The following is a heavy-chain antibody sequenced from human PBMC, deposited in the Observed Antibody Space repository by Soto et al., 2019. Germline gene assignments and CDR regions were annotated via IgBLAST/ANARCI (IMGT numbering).Heavy chain of an antibody. CDR2: SSGSGAIE. J-gene: IGHJ4*02. CDR3: AKTAGVITGSSAFDQ. Sequence: GGCMRLPCAPSPFNFSNPHIAWVRQAQGKRLEWVSASSGSGAIEYDSDSGNGRIDSSIDNSNNTLYLQMNSQKDEGTAVYYCAKTAGVITGSSAFDQWGQGTPVTVSS. CDR1: PFNFSNPH. D-gene: IGHD3-22*01. V-gene: IGHV3-23*01.